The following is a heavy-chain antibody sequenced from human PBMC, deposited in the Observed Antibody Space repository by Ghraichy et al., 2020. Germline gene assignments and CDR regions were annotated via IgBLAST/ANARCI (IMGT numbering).Heavy chain of an antibody. V-gene: IGHV1-24*01. D-gene: IGHD2-15*01. CDR2: FDPEDGET. Sequence: ASVKVSCKVSGYTLTELSMHWVRQAPGKGLEWMGGFDPEDGETIYAQKFQGRVTMTEDTSTDTAYMELSSLRSEDTAVYYCATGRLLPHNYYYYGMDVWGQGTTVTVSS. CDR1: GYTLTELS. CDR3: ATGRLLPHNYYYYGMDV. J-gene: IGHJ6*02.